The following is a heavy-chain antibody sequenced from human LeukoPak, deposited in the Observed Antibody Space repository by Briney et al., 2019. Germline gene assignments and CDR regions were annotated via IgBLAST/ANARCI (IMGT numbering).Heavy chain of an antibody. CDR2: ISGSGGST. CDR1: GFTFSGSA. D-gene: IGHD6-13*01. CDR3: AKDTIAAAGTAVGDFDY. V-gene: IGHV3-23*01. J-gene: IGHJ4*02. Sequence: SGGSLKLSCAASGFTFSGSAMHWVRQASGKGLEWVSAISGSGGSTYYADSVKGRFTISRDNSKNTLYLQMNSLRAEDTAVYYCAKDTIAAAGTAVGDFDYWGQGTLVTVSS.